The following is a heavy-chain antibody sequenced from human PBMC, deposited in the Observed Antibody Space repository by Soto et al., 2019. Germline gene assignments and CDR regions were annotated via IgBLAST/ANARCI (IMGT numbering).Heavy chain of an antibody. D-gene: IGHD2-15*01. Sequence: QVQLVQSGAEVKKPGASVKVSCKASGYTFTSYYMHWVRQAPGQGLEWMGIINPSGGSTSYAQKFQGRVTMTKDTSTSTVYMELSSLRSEDTAVYYCARGNIVVVVAANNWFDPWGQGTLVTVSS. CDR2: INPSGGST. CDR3: ARGNIVVVVAANNWFDP. V-gene: IGHV1-46*01. CDR1: GYTFTSYY. J-gene: IGHJ5*02.